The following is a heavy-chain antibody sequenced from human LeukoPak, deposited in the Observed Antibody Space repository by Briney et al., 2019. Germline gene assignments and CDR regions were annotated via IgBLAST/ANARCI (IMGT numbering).Heavy chain of an antibody. Sequence: GGSLRLSCAASGFTFSSYGMHWVRQAPGKGLEWVAVMWYDGSNKYHADSVRGRFTISRDNSKNTLYLQMNSLRAEDTAVYYCARDYSGWFDPWGQGALVTVSS. CDR1: GFTFSSYG. D-gene: IGHD4-11*01. CDR2: MWYDGSNK. J-gene: IGHJ5*02. CDR3: ARDYSGWFDP. V-gene: IGHV3-33*01.